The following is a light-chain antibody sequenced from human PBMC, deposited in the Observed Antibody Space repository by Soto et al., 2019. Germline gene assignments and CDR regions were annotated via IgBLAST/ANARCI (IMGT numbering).Light chain of an antibody. CDR2: EVS. V-gene: IGLV2-14*01. J-gene: IGLJ1*01. Sequence: QSVLTQPASVSGSPGQSITISCTGTSSDVGGYNYVSWYQQHPGKAPKLIIYEVSNRPSGVSSRFSGSKSGNTASLTISGLQAEDEADYYCSSYTSTSTYVFGTGTKVTVL. CDR3: SSYTSTSTYV. CDR1: SSDVGGYNY.